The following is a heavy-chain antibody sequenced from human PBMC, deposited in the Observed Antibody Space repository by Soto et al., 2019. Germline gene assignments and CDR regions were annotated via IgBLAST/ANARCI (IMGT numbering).Heavy chain of an antibody. CDR3: ARAPGWYYNAFDF. V-gene: IGHV2-5*02. CDR2: IYWDDDK. J-gene: IGHJ3*01. CDR1: GLSLSTSGVG. Sequence: ITLKESGPTLVKPTQTLTLTCTFSGLSLSTSGVGVGWIRQPPGTALEWVALIYWDDDKRYSPSLKSRITLDKGNAKMQVVLTITNMDPVDAATYYWARAPGWYYNAFDFWGQWTMVTVSS. D-gene: IGHD6-19*01.